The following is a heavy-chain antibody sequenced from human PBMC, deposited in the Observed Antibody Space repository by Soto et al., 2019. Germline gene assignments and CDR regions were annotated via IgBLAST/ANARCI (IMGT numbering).Heavy chain of an antibody. V-gene: IGHV1-69*06. CDR1: ARTFSSYA. D-gene: IGHD6-19*01. CDR3: ARVPNPGYSSGWYTYYGMDV. Sequence: GASVKVSCPASARTFSSYAISWVRQAPGQGLEWMGGIIPIFGTANYAQKFQGRVTITADKSTSTAYMELSSLRSEDTAVYYCARVPNPGYSSGWYTYYGMDVWGQGTTVTVSS. J-gene: IGHJ6*02. CDR2: IIPIFGTA.